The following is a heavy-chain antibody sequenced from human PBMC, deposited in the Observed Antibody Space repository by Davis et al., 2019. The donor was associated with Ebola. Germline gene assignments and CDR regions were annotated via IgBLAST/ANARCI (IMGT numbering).Heavy chain of an antibody. CDR1: GFTFSNYA. J-gene: IGHJ4*02. CDR2: ISSSSSYI. Sequence: GESLKISCAASGFTFSNYAVNWVRQAPGKGLEWVSSISSSSSYIYYADSVKGRSTISRDNSKNTLYLQMNSLRAEDTAVYYCARDEEVVVAATGIDYWGQGTLVTVSS. D-gene: IGHD2-15*01. CDR3: ARDEEVVVAATGIDY. V-gene: IGHV3-21*01.